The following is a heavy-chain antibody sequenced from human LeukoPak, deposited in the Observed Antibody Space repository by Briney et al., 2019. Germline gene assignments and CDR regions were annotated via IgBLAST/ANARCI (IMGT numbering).Heavy chain of an antibody. V-gene: IGHV4-39*01. CDR2: IYYSGST. D-gene: IGHD3-10*01. CDR1: GGSISSSSYY. CDR3: ARHEVGLWSGYEGWFDP. J-gene: IGHJ5*02. Sequence: KPSETLSLTCTVSGGSISSSSYYWGWIRQPPGKGLEWIGSIYYSGSTYYNPSLKSRVTISVDTSKNQFSLKLSSVTAADTAVYYCARHEVGLWSGYEGWFDPWGQGTLVTVSS.